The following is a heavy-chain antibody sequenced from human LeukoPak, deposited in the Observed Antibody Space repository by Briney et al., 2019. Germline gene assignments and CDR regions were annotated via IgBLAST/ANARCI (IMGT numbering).Heavy chain of an antibody. CDR1: GFSLRNHG. Sequence: PGRSLILSCAASGFSLRNHGMNWVRQAPGKGLEWVAVVSHDGSAKFYADSVEGRFTISRDNPNNILYLQMNSLRPEDTAVYYCTKELGASGSSHMCYFDYWGQGILVTVS. J-gene: IGHJ4*02. CDR2: VSHDGSAK. CDR3: TKELGASGSSHMCYFDY. D-gene: IGHD3-10*01. V-gene: IGHV3-30*18.